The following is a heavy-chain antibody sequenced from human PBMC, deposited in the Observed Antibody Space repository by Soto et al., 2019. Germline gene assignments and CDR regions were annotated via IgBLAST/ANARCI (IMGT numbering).Heavy chain of an antibody. V-gene: IGHV5-51*01. D-gene: IGHD1-26*01. J-gene: IGHJ5*02. CDR1: GYSFTSYW. CDR3: ARAYSGSYIYNWFDP. Sequence: PGESLKISCKGSGYSFTSYWIGWVRQMPGKGLEWMGIIYPGDSDTRYSPSFQGQVTISADKSISTAYLQWSSLKASDTAMYYCARAYSGSYIYNWFDPWGQGTLVTVSS. CDR2: IYPGDSDT.